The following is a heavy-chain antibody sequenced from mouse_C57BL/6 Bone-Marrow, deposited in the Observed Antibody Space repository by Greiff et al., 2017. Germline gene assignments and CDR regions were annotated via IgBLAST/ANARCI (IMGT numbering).Heavy chain of an antibody. CDR2: IYPGDGDT. D-gene: IGHD1-1*01. Sequence: QVQLKQSGPELVKPGASVKISCKASGYAFSSSWMNWVKQRPGKGLEWIGRIYPGDGDTNYNGKFKGKATLTADKSSSTAYMQLSSLTSEDSAVYFCARSLYYYGSSWFAYWGQGTLGTVSA. CDR1: GYAFSSSW. J-gene: IGHJ3*01. CDR3: ARSLYYYGSSWFAY. V-gene: IGHV1-82*01.